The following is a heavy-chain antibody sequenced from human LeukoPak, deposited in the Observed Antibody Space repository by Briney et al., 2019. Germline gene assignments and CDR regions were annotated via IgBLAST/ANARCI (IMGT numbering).Heavy chain of an antibody. CDR2: ISSSSSYI. V-gene: IGHV3-21*01. J-gene: IGHJ4*02. D-gene: IGHD6-13*01. CDR1: GFTFSSYS. Sequence: PGGSLRLSCAASGFTFSSYSMNWVRQAPGKGLEWVSSISSSSSYIYYADSVKGRFTISRDNSKNTVYLQMNSLRAEDTAVYYCAKEGGIAAAGLTFNYFDYWGQGTLVTVSS. CDR3: AKEGGIAAAGLTFNYFDY.